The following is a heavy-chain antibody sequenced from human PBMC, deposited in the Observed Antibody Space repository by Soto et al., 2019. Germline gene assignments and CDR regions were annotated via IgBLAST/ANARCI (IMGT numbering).Heavy chain of an antibody. CDR2: MNPNSGNT. V-gene: IGHV1-8*01. CDR1: GYTFTSYD. D-gene: IGHD6-19*01. J-gene: IGHJ6*03. Sequence: ASVKVSCKASGYTFTSYDINWVRQATGQGLELMGWMNPNSGNTGYAQKFQGRVTMTRNTSISTAYMELSSLRSEDTAVYYCARAGLYSSYYYYYMDVWGKGTTVTVSS. CDR3: ARAGLYSSYYYYYMDV.